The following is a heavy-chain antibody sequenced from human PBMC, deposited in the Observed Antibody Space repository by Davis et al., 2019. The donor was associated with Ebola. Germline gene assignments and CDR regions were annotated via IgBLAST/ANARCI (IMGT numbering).Heavy chain of an antibody. Sequence: GESLKISCAASGFSFSTYWMHWVRQAPGKGLVWVSRTNNDGGHTSYAESVKGRFTMFRDNAKNTLYLQMNSLRAEDTAVYYCARSRGYSAYVNADYYGMDVWGQGTTVTVSS. CDR3: ARSRGYSAYVNADYYGMDV. CDR2: TNNDGGHT. J-gene: IGHJ6*02. CDR1: GFSFSTYW. D-gene: IGHD5-12*01. V-gene: IGHV3-74*01.